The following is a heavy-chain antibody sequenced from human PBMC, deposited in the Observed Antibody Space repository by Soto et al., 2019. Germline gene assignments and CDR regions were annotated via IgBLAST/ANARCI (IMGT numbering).Heavy chain of an antibody. D-gene: IGHD3-10*01. V-gene: IGHV4-61*01. J-gene: IGHJ6*02. CDR1: GDSLSSTTYY. CDR2: ICYTGST. Sequence: ASETLSPTFPFSGDSLSSTTYYWSWVRQPPGKGLGGFGFICYTGSTHYNPSLKSRVTISIDTSKNQFSLKLSSVTAADTAVYYCARLNWVWFGEDKLFYYYGMDVWGQGTTVTVSS. CDR3: ARLNWVWFGEDKLFYYYGMDV.